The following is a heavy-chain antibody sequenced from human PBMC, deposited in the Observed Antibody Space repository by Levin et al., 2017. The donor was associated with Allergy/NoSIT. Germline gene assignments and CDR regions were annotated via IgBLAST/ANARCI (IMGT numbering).Heavy chain of an antibody. Sequence: GGSLRLSCAASGFSFSSYAMTWVRQAPGKGPEWVSAISGSGGSTYYADPVKGRFTISRDNSKNTLYLQMNSLRAEDTAVYYCAKDSHSSSSSCYGLDDWGQGTLVTVSS. J-gene: IGHJ4*02. D-gene: IGHD2-2*01. V-gene: IGHV3-23*01. CDR3: AKDSHSSSSSCYGLDD. CDR2: ISGSGGST. CDR1: GFSFSSYA.